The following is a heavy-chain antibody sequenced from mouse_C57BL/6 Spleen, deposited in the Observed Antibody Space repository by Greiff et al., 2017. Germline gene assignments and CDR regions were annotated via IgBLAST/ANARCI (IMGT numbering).Heavy chain of an antibody. V-gene: IGHV14-2*01. D-gene: IGHD4-1*01. CDR3: ARWTLGPGFAY. J-gene: IGHJ3*01. Sequence: VQLKQSGAELVKPGASVKLSCTASGFNIKDYYMHWVKQRTEQGLEWIGRIDPEDGETKYAPKFQGKDTITADPSSNTAYLQLSSLTSEDTAVYYCARWTLGPGFAYWGQGTLVTVSA. CDR1: GFNIKDYY. CDR2: IDPEDGET.